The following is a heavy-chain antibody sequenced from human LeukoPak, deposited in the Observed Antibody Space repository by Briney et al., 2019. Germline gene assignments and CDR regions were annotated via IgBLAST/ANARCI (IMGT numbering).Heavy chain of an antibody. J-gene: IGHJ4*02. CDR1: GVSISSYY. Sequence: ASETLSLTCTVSGVSISSYYWSWIRQPPGKGLEWIGYIYYSGSTNYNPSLKSRVTISVDTSKNQFSLKLSSLTAADTGVYYCARGYGSGSYFAYWGQGTLVTVSS. V-gene: IGHV4-59*01. D-gene: IGHD3-10*01. CDR3: ARGYGSGSYFAY. CDR2: IYYSGST.